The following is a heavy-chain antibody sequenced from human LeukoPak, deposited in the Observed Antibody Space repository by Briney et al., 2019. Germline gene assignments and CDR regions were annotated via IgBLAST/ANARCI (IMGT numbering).Heavy chain of an antibody. CDR3: AKDSQAIAVAGTGDY. CDR1: GFTFSSYW. J-gene: IGHJ4*02. D-gene: IGHD6-19*01. CDR2: IKQDGSEK. V-gene: IGHV3-7*01. Sequence: PGGSLRLSCAASGFTFSSYWMSWVRQAPGKGLEWVANIKQDGSEKYYVDSVKGRFTISRDNAKNSLYLQMNSLRAEDTAVYYCAKDSQAIAVAGTGDYWGQGTLVTVSS.